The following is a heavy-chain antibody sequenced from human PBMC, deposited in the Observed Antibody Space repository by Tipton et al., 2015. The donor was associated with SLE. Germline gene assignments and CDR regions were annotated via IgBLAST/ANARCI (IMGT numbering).Heavy chain of an antibody. Sequence: QSGAEVKKPGESLKISCRGSRYRFSNYWIAWARQMPGKGLEWMGMIYPDDSDTRYNPSFEGQVTISADKSISTAYLQWRSLQTSDTAMYFCVRTLGSWPHHPFDLWGQGTLVSVSS. CDR2: IYPDDSDT. D-gene: IGHD6-13*01. CDR1: RYRFSNYW. J-gene: IGHJ4*02. V-gene: IGHV5-51*03. CDR3: VRTLGSWPHHPFDL.